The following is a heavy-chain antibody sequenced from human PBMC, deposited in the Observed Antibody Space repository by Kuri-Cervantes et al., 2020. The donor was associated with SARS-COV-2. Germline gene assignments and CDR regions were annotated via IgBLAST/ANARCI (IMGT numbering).Heavy chain of an antibody. D-gene: IGHD6-13*01. V-gene: IGHV3-30*04. Sequence: GESLKISCAASGFTFSSYAIHWVRQAPGKGLEWVAVISYEGSSKYYADSVKGRFTISRDNSKNTVFLQMNSLRVEDTAVYYCARDWVAAAGQAEYFQHWGQGTRVTVSS. CDR3: ARDWVAAAGQAEYFQH. CDR1: GFTFSSYA. J-gene: IGHJ1*01. CDR2: ISYEGSSK.